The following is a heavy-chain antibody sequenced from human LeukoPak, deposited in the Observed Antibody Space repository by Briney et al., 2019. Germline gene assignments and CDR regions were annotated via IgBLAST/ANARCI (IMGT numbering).Heavy chain of an antibody. J-gene: IGHJ4*02. CDR2: ISDSGGST. V-gene: IGHV3-23*01. CDR1: GITLSNYG. D-gene: IGHD3-22*01. Sequence: GGSLRPSCAVSGITLSNYGMSWVRQAPGKGLEWVAGISDSGGSTNYADSVKGRFTISRDNPKNTLYLQMNSLRAEDTAVYFCAKRGVVIRVILVGFHKEAYYFDSWGQGALVTVSS. CDR3: AKRGVVIRVILVGFHKEAYYFDS.